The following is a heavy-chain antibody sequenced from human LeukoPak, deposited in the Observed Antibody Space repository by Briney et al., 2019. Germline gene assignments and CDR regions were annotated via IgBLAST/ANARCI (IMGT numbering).Heavy chain of an antibody. J-gene: IGHJ6*02. CDR2: INQDGHEK. V-gene: IGHV3-7*05. CDR3: VRDMDV. CDR1: GFTFSSYW. Sequence: GGSLRLSCVTSGFTFSSYWMTWVRQAPGKGLEWVANINQDGHEKNYVDSVKGRFTMSRDNPKNSVYLQMNSLRAEDTAVYFCVRDMDVWAQGTTVTVSS.